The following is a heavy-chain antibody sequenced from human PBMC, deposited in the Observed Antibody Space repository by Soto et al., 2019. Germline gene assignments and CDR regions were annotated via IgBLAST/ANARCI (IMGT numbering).Heavy chain of an antibody. Sequence: EVALLESGGGLVQPGGSLRLSCEVSGVAFSFYSMSWVRQAPGKGLEWVAIVSGNGATTYYAASGKGRFTFSRDNSKNTVHLQMNSLRGEDTAVYYCAKDRGGFTSGWEFFDFWGQGTLVTVSS. J-gene: IGHJ4*02. CDR1: GVAFSFYS. V-gene: IGHV3-23*01. CDR2: VSGNGATT. D-gene: IGHD6-19*01. CDR3: AKDRGGFTSGWEFFDF.